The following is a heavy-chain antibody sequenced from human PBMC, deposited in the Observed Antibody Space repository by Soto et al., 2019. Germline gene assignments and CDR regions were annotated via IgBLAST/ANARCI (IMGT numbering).Heavy chain of an antibody. D-gene: IGHD3-16*02. V-gene: IGHV4-31*03. CDR3: ARYRFSGNRWSKFDY. CDR1: GVTVSSDAYY. J-gene: IGHJ4*02. CDR2: IYHKGNT. Sequence: SETLSLTCTVSGVTVSSDAYYWSWIRQPPGKGLEWIGNIYHKGNTYYSPSLKSRLVTGLDTSKNQFSLSLSSVTAADTAVYYCARYRFSGNRWSKFDYWGQGTLVTVSS.